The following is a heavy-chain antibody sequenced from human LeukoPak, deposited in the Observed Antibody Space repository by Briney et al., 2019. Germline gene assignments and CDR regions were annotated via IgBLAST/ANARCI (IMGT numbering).Heavy chain of an antibody. V-gene: IGHV1-2*02. CDR2: INPNSGGT. D-gene: IGHD6-19*01. CDR3: ARELTLSSSGWYWVEN. Sequence: ASVKVSCRASGYTFTGYYMHWVRQAPGQGLEWMGWINPNSGGTNYAQKFRGRVTMTRDTSISTAYMELSRLRSDDTAVYYCARELTLSSSGWYWVENWGQGTLVTVSS. J-gene: IGHJ4*02. CDR1: GYTFTGYY.